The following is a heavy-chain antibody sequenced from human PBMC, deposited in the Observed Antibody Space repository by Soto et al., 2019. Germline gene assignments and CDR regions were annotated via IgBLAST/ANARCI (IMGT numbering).Heavy chain of an antibody. Sequence: PSETLSLTCTVSGGSISSYYWSWIRQPPGKGLEWIGYIYYSGSTNYNPSLKSRVTISVDTSKNQFSLKLSSVTAADMAVYYCARGYSYGFFQHWGQGTLVTVSS. V-gene: IGHV4-59*01. D-gene: IGHD5-18*01. CDR3: ARGYSYGFFQH. CDR1: GGSISSYY. J-gene: IGHJ1*01. CDR2: IYYSGST.